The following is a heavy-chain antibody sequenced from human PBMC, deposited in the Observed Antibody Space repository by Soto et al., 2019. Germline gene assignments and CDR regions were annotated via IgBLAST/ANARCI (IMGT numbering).Heavy chain of an antibody. Sequence: ASVKVSCKASGYTFTSYYMHWVRQAPGQGLEWMGIINPSGGSTSYAQKFQGRVTMTRDTSTSTVYMELSSLRSEDTAVYYCARDSPVLRYFDWLGGMDVWGQGTTVTVSS. CDR2: INPSGGST. J-gene: IGHJ6*02. CDR3: ARDSPVLRYFDWLGGMDV. CDR1: GYTFTSYY. D-gene: IGHD3-9*01. V-gene: IGHV1-46*01.